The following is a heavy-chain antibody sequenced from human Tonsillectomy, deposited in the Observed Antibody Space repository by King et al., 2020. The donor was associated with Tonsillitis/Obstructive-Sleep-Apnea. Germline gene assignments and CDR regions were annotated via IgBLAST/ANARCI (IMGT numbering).Heavy chain of an antibody. CDR3: ARATYWYFDL. CDR1: GFTFSNHW. Sequence: VQLVESGGDLVQPGGSLRLSCAASGFTFSNHWMSWVRQAPGKGLEGVANIRQDGSEKYYVDSVKGRFTISSDNAKNSRYLQMSSLRAEDTAVYYCARATYWYFDLWGRGTLVTVSS. V-gene: IGHV3-7*04. J-gene: IGHJ2*01. CDR2: IRQDGSEK.